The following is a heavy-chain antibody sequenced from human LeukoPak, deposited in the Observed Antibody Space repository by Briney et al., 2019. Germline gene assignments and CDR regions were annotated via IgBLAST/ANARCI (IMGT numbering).Heavy chain of an antibody. J-gene: IGHJ3*02. CDR3: AVGVVAGNAFDI. CDR2: ISSSSSYI. CDR1: GFMFNTYA. Sequence: GGSLRLSCAASGFMFNTYAMKWVRQAPGKGLEWVSSISSSSSYIYYADSVKGRFTISRDNAKNSLYLQMNSLRAEDTAVYYCAVGVVAGNAFDIWGQGTMVTVSS. V-gene: IGHV3-21*01. D-gene: IGHD6-19*01.